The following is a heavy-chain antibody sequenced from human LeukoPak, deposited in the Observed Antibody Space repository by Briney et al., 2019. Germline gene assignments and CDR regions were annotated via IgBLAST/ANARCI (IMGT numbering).Heavy chain of an antibody. D-gene: IGHD6-19*01. CDR2: ISGSGGST. V-gene: IGHV3-23*01. J-gene: IGHJ4*02. CDR1: GFTFSSYA. Sequence: GGSLRLSCAASGFTFSSYAMSWVRQAPGKGLEWVSAISGSGGSTYYADSVKGRFTISRDNSKNTLYLQMNSLRAGDTAVYYCARRGYSSGWYIDYWGQGTLVTVSS. CDR3: ARRGYSSGWYIDY.